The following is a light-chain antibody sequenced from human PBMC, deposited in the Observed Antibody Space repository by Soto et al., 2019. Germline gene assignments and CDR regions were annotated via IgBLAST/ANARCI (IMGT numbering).Light chain of an antibody. Sequence: IVMTQSPATLSVSPGERATLSCRASQSVSRYLAWYQQKPGQAPRLLIYAASSRATGIPDRFSGSGSGTDFTLTISRLEPEDFAVYYCQQYGSSPQTFGQGTKVDIK. CDR1: QSVSRY. J-gene: IGKJ1*01. CDR2: AAS. CDR3: QQYGSSPQT. V-gene: IGKV3-20*01.